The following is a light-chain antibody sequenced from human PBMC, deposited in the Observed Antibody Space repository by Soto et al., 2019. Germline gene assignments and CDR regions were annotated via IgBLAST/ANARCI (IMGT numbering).Light chain of an antibody. CDR2: AAS. Sequence: DIQMTQSPSSLSASVGDRVTITCRARQGISSYLAWYQRKPGKVPKLLIYAASTLQSGVPSRFSGSRSGTDFTLTISSLQPEDVATYYCQQYNSAPLTFGGGTKVEIK. CDR3: QQYNSAPLT. J-gene: IGKJ4*01. CDR1: QGISSY. V-gene: IGKV1-27*01.